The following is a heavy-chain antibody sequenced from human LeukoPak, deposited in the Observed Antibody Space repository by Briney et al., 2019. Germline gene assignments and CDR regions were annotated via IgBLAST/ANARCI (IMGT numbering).Heavy chain of an antibody. Sequence: PSETLSLTCSVSRASFNGSDYCWCCVRQPPGRGLEWIATIYYRGNTYYNPSLTSRVTIPADTSKMQFFLKLTSATAADTAVYYCAGRSGYLGDDVFDSWGRGTLVTVSS. CDR2: IYYRGNT. CDR3: AGRSGYLGDDVFDS. D-gene: IGHD3-3*01. CDR1: RASFNGSDYC. J-gene: IGHJ3*02. V-gene: IGHV4-39*01.